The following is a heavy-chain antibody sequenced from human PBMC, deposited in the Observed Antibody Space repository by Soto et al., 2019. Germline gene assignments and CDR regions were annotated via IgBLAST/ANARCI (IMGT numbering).Heavy chain of an antibody. V-gene: IGHV3-30*18. CDR3: AKDRGSGWYNFPAPIDS. CDR1: GFTFNTYG. D-gene: IGHD6-19*01. CDR2: ISYDGSSQ. Sequence: QVHLVESGGGVVQPGRSLRLSCAASGFTFNTYGMHRVRQAPGKGLEWVTVISYDGSSQNYADSVKGRFTISRDNSKNTLYLQMNSLRAEDTAVYYCAKDRGSGWYNFPAPIDSWGQGTLVTVSS. J-gene: IGHJ4*02.